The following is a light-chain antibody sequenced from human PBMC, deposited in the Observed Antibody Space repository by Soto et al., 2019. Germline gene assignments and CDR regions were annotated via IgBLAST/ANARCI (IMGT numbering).Light chain of an antibody. CDR3: TSYAGSNIWV. CDR1: SSDVGAYNY. CDR2: EVS. J-gene: IGLJ3*02. V-gene: IGLV2-8*01. Sequence: QSALTQPPSASGSPGQSVTISCTGTSSDVGAYNYVSWYQQYPGKAPKLMIYEVSKRPSGVPDRFSSSKSGKTASLTVSGLQPEDEADYYCTSYAGSNIWVFGGGTKLTVL.